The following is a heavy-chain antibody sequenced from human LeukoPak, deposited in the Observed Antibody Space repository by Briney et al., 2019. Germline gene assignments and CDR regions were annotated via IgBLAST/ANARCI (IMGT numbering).Heavy chain of an antibody. Sequence: GGSLRLSCAASGFTFSSYAMHWVRQAPGKGLEWVAVISYDGSNKYYADSVKGRFTISRDNSKNTLYLQMNSLRAEDTAVYYCARDGGLTGYTEPLLLGLTPYYYGMDVWGQGTTVTVSS. CDR3: ARDGGLTGYTEPLLLGLTPYYYGMDV. V-gene: IGHV3-30-3*01. J-gene: IGHJ6*02. CDR1: GFTFSSYA. CDR2: ISYDGSNK. D-gene: IGHD3-9*01.